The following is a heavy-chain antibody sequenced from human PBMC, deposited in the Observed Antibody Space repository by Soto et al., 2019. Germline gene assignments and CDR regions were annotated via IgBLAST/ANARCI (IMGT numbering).Heavy chain of an antibody. CDR3: AREGNLGRWIQPLDS. CDR2: IYYSGST. Sequence: ASETLSLTCAVYGGSFSGYYWSWIRQPPGKGLEWIGYIYYSGSTNYNPSLKNRVTISVDTSKNHFSLKLISVTTADTAVYFCAREGNLGRWIQPLDSWGQGTLVTVSS. D-gene: IGHD2-2*03. V-gene: IGHV4-59*01. CDR1: GGSFSGYY. J-gene: IGHJ4*02.